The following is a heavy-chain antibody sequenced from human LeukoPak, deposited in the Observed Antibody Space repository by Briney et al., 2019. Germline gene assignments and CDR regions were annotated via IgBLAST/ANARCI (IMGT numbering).Heavy chain of an antibody. J-gene: IGHJ4*02. CDR1: GGSISSYY. CDR3: ARGDSSGFARPFDY. CDR2: IYYSGST. D-gene: IGHD3-22*01. V-gene: IGHV4-59*12. Sequence: PSETLSLTCTVSGGSISSYYWSWIRQPPGKGLEWIGYIYYSGSTNYNPSLKSRVTMSVDTSKNQFSLKVRSVTAADTAMYYCARGDSSGFARPFDYWGQGTLVTVSS.